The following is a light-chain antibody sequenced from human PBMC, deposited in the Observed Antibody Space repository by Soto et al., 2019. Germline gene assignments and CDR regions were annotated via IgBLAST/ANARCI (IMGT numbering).Light chain of an antibody. CDR2: SAS. Sequence: EIVMTQSPATLSVPPGERVTLSCRASQSVSNNLAWYQQKPGQAPRLLISSASTRATGIPARFSGSGSGTEFALTISSLQSEDFAVYYCQHFTNWPPTFGQGTKLEIK. CDR1: QSVSNN. V-gene: IGKV3-15*01. J-gene: IGKJ2*01. CDR3: QHFTNWPPT.